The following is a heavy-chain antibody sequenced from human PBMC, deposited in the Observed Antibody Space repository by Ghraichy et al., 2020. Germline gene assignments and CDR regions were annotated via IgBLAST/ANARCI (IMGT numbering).Heavy chain of an antibody. J-gene: IGHJ4*02. Sequence: GGSLRLSCAASGFTFSSYSMNWVRQAPGKGLEWVSYISSSSTTIYYTDSVKGRFTISRDNAQNSLYLQMNSLRDEDTAVYYCARGSVGGRAPLDYWGQGTLVTVSS. V-gene: IGHV3-48*02. CDR3: ARGSVGGRAPLDY. D-gene: IGHD3-16*01. CDR1: GFTFSSYS. CDR2: ISSSSTTI.